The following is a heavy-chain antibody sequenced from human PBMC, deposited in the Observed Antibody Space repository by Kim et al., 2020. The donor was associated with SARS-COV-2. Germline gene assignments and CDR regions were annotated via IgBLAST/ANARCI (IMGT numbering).Heavy chain of an antibody. Sequence: DSVKGRFTISRDNTKSRLYLQRSSLRAEETAVYYCAKDLDGYLGVGLPGYWGQGTLVTVSS. CDR3: AKDLDGYLGVGLPGY. D-gene: IGHD3-10*01. V-gene: IGHV3-33*06. J-gene: IGHJ4*02.